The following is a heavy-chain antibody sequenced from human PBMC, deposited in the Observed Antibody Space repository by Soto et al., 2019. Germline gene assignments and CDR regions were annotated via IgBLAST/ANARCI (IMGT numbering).Heavy chain of an antibody. CDR1: GFRFSDHY. D-gene: IGHD3-10*01. V-gene: IGHV3-11*01. CDR2: ISGDGTTT. CDR3: ASDPYYYASGF. Sequence: PGGSLRLSCAASGFRFSDHYMTWIRQAPGKGLEWVSKISGDGTTTYYADSVKGRFTVSRDNAENSGYLQMNSLRAEDTAVYYCASDPYYYASGFWGQGTLVTGLL. J-gene: IGHJ4*02.